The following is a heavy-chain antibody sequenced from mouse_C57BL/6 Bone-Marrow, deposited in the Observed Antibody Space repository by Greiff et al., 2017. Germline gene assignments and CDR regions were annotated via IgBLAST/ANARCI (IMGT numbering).Heavy chain of an antibody. D-gene: IGHD3-2*02. CDR1: GYAFSSSW. J-gene: IGHJ2*01. CDR2: IYPGDGDT. V-gene: IGHV1-82*01. Sequence: QVQLQQSGPELVKPGASVKISCKASGYAFSSSWLNWVKQRPGKGLEWIGRIYPGDGDTNYNGKFKGKATLTADKSSSTAYMQLSSLTSEDSAVYFCARDLDSSGYRVYFDYWGQGTTLTVSS. CDR3: ARDLDSSGYRVYFDY.